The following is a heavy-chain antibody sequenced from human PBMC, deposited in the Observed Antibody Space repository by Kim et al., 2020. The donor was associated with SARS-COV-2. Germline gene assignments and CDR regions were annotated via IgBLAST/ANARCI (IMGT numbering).Heavy chain of an antibody. J-gene: IGHJ3*02. CDR3: ARVPTVTTTFDAFDI. D-gene: IGHD4-17*01. CDR2: KSYDGSNK. Sequence: GGSLRLSCAASGFTFSSYAMHWVRQAPGKGLEWVAVKSYDGSNKYYADSVKGRFTISRDNSKNTLYLQMNGLRDEDTAVYYCARVPTVTTTFDAFDIWGQGTMVTVSS. V-gene: IGHV3-30*04. CDR1: GFTFSSYA.